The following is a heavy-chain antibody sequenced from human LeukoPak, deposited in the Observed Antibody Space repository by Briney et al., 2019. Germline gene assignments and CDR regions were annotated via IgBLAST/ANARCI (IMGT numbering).Heavy chain of an antibody. CDR2: IYYSGST. Sequence: SETLSLTCTVSGGSISSSSYYWGWIRQPPGKGLEWIGSIYYSGSTYYNPSLKSRVTISLDTSKNQFSLNLSSVTAADTAVYYCARVIIAGASFDYWGQGTLVTVSS. CDR3: ARVIIAGASFDY. J-gene: IGHJ4*02. CDR1: GGSISSSSYY. V-gene: IGHV4-39*07. D-gene: IGHD6-19*01.